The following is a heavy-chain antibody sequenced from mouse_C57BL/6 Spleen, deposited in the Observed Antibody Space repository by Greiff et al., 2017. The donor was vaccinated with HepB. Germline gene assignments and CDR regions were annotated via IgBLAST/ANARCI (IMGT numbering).Heavy chain of an antibody. D-gene: IGHD1-1*01. CDR2: IYPGDGDT. CDR3: AMILVY. V-gene: IGHV1-82*01. Sequence: VQLQQSGPELVKPGASVKISCKASGYAFSSSWMNWVKQRPGKGLEWIGRIYPGDGDTNYNGKFKGNATLTADKSSSTAYMQLSSLTSEDSAVYFCAMILVYWGQGTTLTVSS. CDR1: GYAFSSSW. J-gene: IGHJ2*01.